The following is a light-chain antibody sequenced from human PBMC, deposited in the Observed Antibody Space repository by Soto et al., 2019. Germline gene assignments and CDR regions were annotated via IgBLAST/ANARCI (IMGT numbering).Light chain of an antibody. J-gene: IGKJ1*01. CDR1: QTISSW. V-gene: IGKV1-5*01. CDR3: QQYNTFWT. Sequence: DIQMTQSPSTLSASVGDRLTITCRASQTISSWLAWYQQKPGKAPKLLIYDVSTLGSGVPSRFSGSGSGTDFTLTISSLQPDDFAPYYCQQYNTFWTFGQGTKVEIK. CDR2: DVS.